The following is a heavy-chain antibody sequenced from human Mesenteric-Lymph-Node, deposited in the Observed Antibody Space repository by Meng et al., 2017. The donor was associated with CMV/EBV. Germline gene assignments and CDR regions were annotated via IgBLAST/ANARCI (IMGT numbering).Heavy chain of an antibody. Sequence: GESLKISCAASGFIFNSYEMNWVRQAPGKGLEWVSYISTAGRGTYYADSVKGRVTVSRDNTKNTLYLQMNSLRAEDTAVYYCAKEGGYSSSWLTYYFDYWGQGTLVTVSS. CDR2: ISTAGRGT. J-gene: IGHJ4*02. CDR1: GFIFNSYE. V-gene: IGHV3-48*03. D-gene: IGHD6-13*01. CDR3: AKEGGYSSSWLTYYFDY.